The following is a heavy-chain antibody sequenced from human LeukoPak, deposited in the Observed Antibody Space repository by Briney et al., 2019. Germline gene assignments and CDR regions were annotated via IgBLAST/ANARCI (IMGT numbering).Heavy chain of an antibody. V-gene: IGHV4-39*07. CDR2: IYYSGST. Sequence: SETLSLTCTVSGGFISSSSYYWGWIRQPPGKGLEWIGSIYYSGSTYYNPSLKSRVTISVDTSKNQFSLKLSSVTAADTAVYYCARDPGIAAADTSDYWGQGTLVTVSS. J-gene: IGHJ4*02. CDR1: GGFISSSSYY. D-gene: IGHD6-13*01. CDR3: ARDPGIAAADTSDY.